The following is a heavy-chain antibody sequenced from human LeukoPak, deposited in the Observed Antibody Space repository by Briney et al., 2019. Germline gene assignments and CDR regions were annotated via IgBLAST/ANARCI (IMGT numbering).Heavy chain of an antibody. CDR3: ARRAQGRYFGLYYYYYYMDV. CDR2: IYYSGST. J-gene: IGHJ6*03. Sequence: SETLSLTCTVSGGSISSSSYYWGWIRQPPGKGLEWIGSIYYSGSTYYNPSLKSRVTISVDTSKNQFSLKLSSVTAADTAVYYCARRAQGRYFGLYYYYYYMDVWGKGTTVTISS. CDR1: GGSISSSSYY. V-gene: IGHV4-39*07. D-gene: IGHD3-9*01.